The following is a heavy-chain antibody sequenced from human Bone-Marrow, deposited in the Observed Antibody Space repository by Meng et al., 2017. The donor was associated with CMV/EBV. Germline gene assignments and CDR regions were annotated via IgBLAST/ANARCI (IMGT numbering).Heavy chain of an antibody. V-gene: IGHV3-15*01. D-gene: IGHD1-26*01. J-gene: IGHJ4*02. Sequence: GESLKISCAASGFTFSNAWMSWVRQAPGKGLEWVGRIKSKTDGGTTDYAAPVKGRFTISRDNSKKTRYLQMNSRRAEDTVRYYGAKEGGGWGVGYGGSYFFDYWGQGTLVTVSS. CDR2: IKSKTDGGTT. CDR3: AKEGGGWGVGYGGSYFFDY. CDR1: GFTFSNAW.